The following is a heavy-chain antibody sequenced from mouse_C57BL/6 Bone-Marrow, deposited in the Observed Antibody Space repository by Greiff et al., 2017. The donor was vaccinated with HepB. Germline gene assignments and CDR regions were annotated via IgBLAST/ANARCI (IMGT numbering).Heavy chain of an antibody. Sequence: EVKLMESGGGLVQPKGSLKLSCAASGFSFNTYAMNWVRQAPGKGLEWVARIRSKSNNYATYYADSVKDRFTISRDDSESMLYLQMNNLKTEDTAMYYCVRHGFYGISEAWFAYWGQGTLVTVSA. CDR1: GFSFNTYA. J-gene: IGHJ3*01. D-gene: IGHD1-1*01. CDR3: VRHGFYGISEAWFAY. CDR2: IRSKSNNYAT. V-gene: IGHV10-1*01.